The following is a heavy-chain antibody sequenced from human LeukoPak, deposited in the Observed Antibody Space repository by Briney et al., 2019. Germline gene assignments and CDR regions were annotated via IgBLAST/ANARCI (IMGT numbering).Heavy chain of an antibody. D-gene: IGHD5-12*01. Sequence: PGGSLRLSCAASGFTVSSSYMSWVRQAPGKGLEWVSRIRKDGSTANYADSVRGRFTVSRDNAKNTLYLQMNSLEVDDTAIYYCARDYGGDGDAFDIWGHGTMVTVSS. CDR1: GFTVSSSY. CDR2: IRKDGSTA. V-gene: IGHV3-74*01. CDR3: ARDYGGDGDAFDI. J-gene: IGHJ3*02.